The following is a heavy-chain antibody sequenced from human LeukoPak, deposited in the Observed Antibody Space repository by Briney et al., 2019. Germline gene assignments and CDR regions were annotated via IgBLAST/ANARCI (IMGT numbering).Heavy chain of an antibody. CDR3: ASNIDYYDSTPVAFDI. CDR2: ISAYNGNT. J-gene: IGHJ3*02. D-gene: IGHD3-22*01. V-gene: IGHV1-18*04. Sequence: ASVKVSCKASGYTFTGYYMHWVRQAPGQGLEWMGWISAYNGNTNYAQKLQGRVTMTTDTSTSTAYMELRSLRSDDTAVYYCASNIDYYDSTPVAFDIWGQGTMVTVSS. CDR1: GYTFTGYY.